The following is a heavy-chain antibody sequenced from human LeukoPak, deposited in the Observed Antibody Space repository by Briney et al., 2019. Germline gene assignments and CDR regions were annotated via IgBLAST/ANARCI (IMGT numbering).Heavy chain of an antibody. CDR1: GFTFSNAW. J-gene: IGHJ4*02. D-gene: IGHD6-13*01. CDR3: TTDAATIAAAGTGPY. CDR2: IKRKIDGETT. V-gene: IGHV3-15*01. Sequence: PGGSLIPSCAASGFTFSNAWMTWVRQAPGKGLEWVGRIKRKIDGETTDYAAPVKGRFTFSGDDSKNTLYLQMNSLKIEDTAVYYCTTDAATIAAAGTGPYWGQGTLVTVSS.